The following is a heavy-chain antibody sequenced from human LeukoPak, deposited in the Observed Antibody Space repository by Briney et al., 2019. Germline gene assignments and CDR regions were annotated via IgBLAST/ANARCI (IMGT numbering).Heavy chain of an antibody. Sequence: SETLSLTCAVYGGSFSGYYWTWIRQPPGKGLEWIGEVNHSGGTNYNPSLKSRVTISVDTSKNPFSMKLSSVTAADTAVYYCARRLLWFGEFGGWGQGTLVTVSS. CDR3: ARRLLWFGEFGG. D-gene: IGHD3-10*01. V-gene: IGHV4-34*01. J-gene: IGHJ4*02. CDR2: VNHSGGT. CDR1: GGSFSGYY.